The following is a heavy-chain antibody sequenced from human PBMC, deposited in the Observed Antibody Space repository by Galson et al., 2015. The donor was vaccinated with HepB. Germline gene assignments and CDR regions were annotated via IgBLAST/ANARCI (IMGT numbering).Heavy chain of an antibody. V-gene: IGHV5-10-1*01. D-gene: IGHD3-10*01. CDR2: IDPTDSYT. J-gene: IGHJ4*02. Sequence: QSGAEMKKPGESLRISCKGSGYSFTSYWVNWVRQMPGKGLEWMGVIDPTDSYTNYSPSFHGHVTISADKSISTAYLQWSSLKASDTAMYYCARHFYASGTSYSDYWGQGTLVTVSS. CDR1: GYSFTSYW. CDR3: ARHFYASGTSYSDY.